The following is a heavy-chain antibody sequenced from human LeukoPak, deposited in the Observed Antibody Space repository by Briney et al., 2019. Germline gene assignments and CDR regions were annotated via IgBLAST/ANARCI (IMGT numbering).Heavy chain of an antibody. CDR3: AKDTTRNGGNSDVGY. CDR2: ISGSGGST. D-gene: IGHD2-21*02. J-gene: IGHJ4*02. CDR1: GFTFSSYA. Sequence: GGSLRLSCAASGFTFSSYAMSWVRQAPGKGLEWVSAISGSGGSTYYADSVKGRFTISRDNSKNTLYLQMNSLRAEDTAVYYCAKDTTRNGGNSDVGYWGQGTLVTVSS. V-gene: IGHV3-23*01.